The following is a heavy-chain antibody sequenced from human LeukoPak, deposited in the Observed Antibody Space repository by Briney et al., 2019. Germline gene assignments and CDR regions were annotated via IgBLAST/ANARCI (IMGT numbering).Heavy chain of an antibody. CDR1: GGSISSSSYY. J-gene: IGHJ5*02. V-gene: IGHV4-39*07. D-gene: IGHD6-13*01. CDR2: IYYSGST. Sequence: PSETLSLTCTVSGGSISSSSYYWGWIRQPPGKGLEWIGSIYYSGSTYYNPSLKSRVTISVDTSKNQFSLKLSSVTAADTAVYYCARGAMAAAGSWFDPWGQGTLVTVSS. CDR3: ARGAMAAAGSWFDP.